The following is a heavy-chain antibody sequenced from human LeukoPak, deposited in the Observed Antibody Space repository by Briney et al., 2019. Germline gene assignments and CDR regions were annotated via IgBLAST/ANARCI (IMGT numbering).Heavy chain of an antibody. CDR2: ISDIGSI. J-gene: IGHJ4*02. CDR3: AGHHPRNTVDF. D-gene: IGHD2/OR15-2a*01. CDR1: GGSISSYY. Sequence: SETLSLTCTVSGGSISSYYWSWIRQPPGKGLEWTAYISDIGSINYNPSLKSRVTISLDTSKNQFSLRLSSVTAADTAVYYCAGHHPRNTVDFWGQGTLVTVSS. V-gene: IGHV4-59*08.